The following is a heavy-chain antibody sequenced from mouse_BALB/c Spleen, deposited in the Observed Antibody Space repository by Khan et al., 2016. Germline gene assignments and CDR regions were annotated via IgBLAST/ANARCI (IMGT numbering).Heavy chain of an antibody. V-gene: IGHV6-6*02. CDR1: GFTFSNYW. CDR2: IRLKSNNYAT. Sequence: EVKLEVSGGGLVQPGGSMKLSCVASGFTFSNYWMNWVRQSPEKGLEWVAEIRLKSNNYATHYAESVKGRFTISRDDSKSSVYLQMNNLRAEDTCIYYCTKPDYYYAMDYWGQGTSVTVSS. J-gene: IGHJ4*01. CDR3: TKPDYYYAMDY. D-gene: IGHD2-13*01.